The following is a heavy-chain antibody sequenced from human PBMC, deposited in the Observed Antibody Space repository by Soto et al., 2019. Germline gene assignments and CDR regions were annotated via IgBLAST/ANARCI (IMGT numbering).Heavy chain of an antibody. D-gene: IGHD3-10*01. CDR3: ATSGSYYYYYYAMDV. CDR1: GGSFSSYY. Sequence: KTSETLSLTCAVYGGSFSSYYWTWIRQPPGKGLEWIGEINHSGSTNYNPSLKSRVTISVDTSKNQFSLKLSSVTAADTAVYYCATSGSYYYYYYAMDVWGQGTTVTVS. CDR2: INHSGST. V-gene: IGHV4-34*01. J-gene: IGHJ6*02.